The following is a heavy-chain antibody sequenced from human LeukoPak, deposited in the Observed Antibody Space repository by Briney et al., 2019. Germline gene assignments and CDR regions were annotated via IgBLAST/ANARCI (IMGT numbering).Heavy chain of an antibody. V-gene: IGHV3-30*03. CDR3: ARGAGRYYDSSGSLFDI. CDR2: ISYDRSNK. Sequence: GGSLRLSCAASGFTFSSYGMHWVRQAPGKGLEWVAVISYDRSNKYYADSVKGRFTISRDNSKNTLYLRMNSLRAEDTAVYYCARGAGRYYDSSGSLFDIWGRGTMVTVSS. D-gene: IGHD3-22*01. CDR1: GFTFSSYG. J-gene: IGHJ3*02.